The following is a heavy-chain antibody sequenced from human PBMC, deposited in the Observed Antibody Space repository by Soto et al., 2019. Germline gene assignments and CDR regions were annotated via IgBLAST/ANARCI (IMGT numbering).Heavy chain of an antibody. D-gene: IGHD3-16*01. J-gene: IGHJ3*02. V-gene: IGHV2-5*02. CDR2: IYWDDDK. CDR3: APSTFGWQQPPGAFDI. CDR1: GFSLSTSGVG. Sequence: SGPTLVNPIRTLTLTCTFSGFSLSTSGVGVGWIRQPPGKALEWLALIYWDDDKRYSPSLKSRLTITKDTSKNQVVLTMTNMDPVDTATYYCAPSTFGWQQPPGAFDIWGQGTMVTVSS.